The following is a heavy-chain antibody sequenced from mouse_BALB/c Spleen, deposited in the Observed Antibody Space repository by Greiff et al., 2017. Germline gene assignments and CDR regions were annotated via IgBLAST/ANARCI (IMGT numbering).Heavy chain of an antibody. Sequence: EVNVVESGGGLVQPGGSLRLSCATSGFTFTDYYMSWVRQPPGKALEWLGFIRNKANGYTTEYSASVKGRFTISRDNSQSILYLQMNTLRAEDSATYCCARDTMIAYYYAMDYWGQGTSVTVSS. V-gene: IGHV7-3*02. J-gene: IGHJ4*01. CDR1: GFTFTDYY. CDR2: IRNKANGYTT. D-gene: IGHD2-3*01. CDR3: ARDTMIAYYYAMDY.